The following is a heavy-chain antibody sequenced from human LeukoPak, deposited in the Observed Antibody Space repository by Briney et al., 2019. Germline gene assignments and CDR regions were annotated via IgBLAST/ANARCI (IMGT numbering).Heavy chain of an antibody. Sequence: SETLSLTCTVSGGSVSGYYWSWIRQPAGQGLEWIGRIYSSGSTSYNPSLQSRVTISVDKSKNQFSLKLTSVTAADTAVYYCARDAYSRRYYWFDPWGQGTLVTVSS. J-gene: IGHJ5*02. CDR3: ARDAYSRRYYWFDP. CDR1: GGSVSGYY. V-gene: IGHV4-4*07. CDR2: IYSSGST. D-gene: IGHD6-13*01.